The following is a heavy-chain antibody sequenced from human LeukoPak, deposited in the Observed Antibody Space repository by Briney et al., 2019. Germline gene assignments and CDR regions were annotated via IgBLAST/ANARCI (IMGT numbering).Heavy chain of an antibody. CDR1: GGSISSYY. CDR2: IYYSGTT. J-gene: IGHJ6*03. Sequence: TSSETLSLTCTVSGGSISSYYWNWIRQPPGKGLEWIGYIYYSGTTNYNPSLKSRVTISVDKSKNQFSLKLSSVTAADTAVYYCASKLDGITGTTPPGYYYMDVWGKGTTVTVSS. D-gene: IGHD1-7*01. CDR3: ASKLDGITGTTPPGYYYMDV. V-gene: IGHV4-59*12.